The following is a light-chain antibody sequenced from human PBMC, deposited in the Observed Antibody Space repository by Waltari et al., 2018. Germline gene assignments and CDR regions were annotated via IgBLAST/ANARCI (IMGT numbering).Light chain of an antibody. CDR2: AAS. V-gene: IGKV1-39*01. J-gene: IGKJ3*01. CDR1: ESIDTY. Sequence: DIRMTESRSSLSASVGDRVNITCRASESIDTYLNWYQHKPGKAPEPLIYAASTLHGGVPSRFSGSGSGTDFTLTISSLQPEDFAAYSCQQSYTTPLTFGPGTKVDSK. CDR3: QQSYTTPLT.